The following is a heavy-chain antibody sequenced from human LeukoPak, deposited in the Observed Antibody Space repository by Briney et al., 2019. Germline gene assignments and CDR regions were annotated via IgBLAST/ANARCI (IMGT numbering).Heavy chain of an antibody. CDR3: TGGLFMTSPSDY. V-gene: IGHV4-59*01. Sequence: SETLSLTCAVYGGSFSGYYWSWIRQPPGKGLEWIGYIYYTGSTKYNPSLKSRVTISLDTSKNQFSLKLSSVTAADTAVYYCTGGLFMTSPSDYWGQGTLVTVSS. CDR2: IYYTGST. D-gene: IGHD3-16*01. CDR1: GGSFSGYY. J-gene: IGHJ4*02.